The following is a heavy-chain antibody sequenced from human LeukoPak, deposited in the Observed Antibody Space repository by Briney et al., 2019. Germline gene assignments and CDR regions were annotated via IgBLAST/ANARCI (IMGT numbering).Heavy chain of an antibody. CDR1: GFTFSSYE. D-gene: IGHD3-10*01. CDR3: ARSGRVLNWFDP. V-gene: IGHV3-48*03. Sequence: GGSLRLSCAASGFTFSSYEMNWVRQAPGKGLEWVSYISSSGSTIYSADSVKGRFTISRDNAKTSLYLQMNSLRAEDTAVYYCARSGRVLNWFDPWGQGTLVTVSS. J-gene: IGHJ5*02. CDR2: ISSSGSTI.